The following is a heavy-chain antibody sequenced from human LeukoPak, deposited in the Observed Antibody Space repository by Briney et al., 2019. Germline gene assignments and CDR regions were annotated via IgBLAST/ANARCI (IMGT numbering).Heavy chain of an antibody. CDR3: SERCCSNFYYAEV. J-gene: IGHJ6*02. V-gene: IGHV4-59*01. D-gene: IGHD3-22*01. CDR2: IYDSGST. Sequence: SETLSHIFCHTGGSMTKISWTSVRQPPGKGLEWIGDIYDSGSTRYNTSLESRVTISVDTSKNQFSLKLSSVTAADTAVYYCSERCCSNFYYAEVWGQGTTVTVSS. CDR1: GGSMTKIS.